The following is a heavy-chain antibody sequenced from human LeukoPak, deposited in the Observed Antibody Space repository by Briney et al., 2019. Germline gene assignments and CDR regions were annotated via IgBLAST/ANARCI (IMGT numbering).Heavy chain of an antibody. V-gene: IGHV3-30*04. Sequence: GGSLRLSCAASGFTFSSYAMHWVRQAPGKELEWVAVISYDGSNKYYADSVKGRFTISRDNSKNTLYLQMNSLRAEDTAVYYCAREFFDGSGSYYNPMSDGNDYWGQGTLVTVSS. CDR1: GFTFSSYA. CDR3: AREFFDGSGSYYNPMSDGNDY. CDR2: ISYDGSNK. D-gene: IGHD3-10*01. J-gene: IGHJ4*02.